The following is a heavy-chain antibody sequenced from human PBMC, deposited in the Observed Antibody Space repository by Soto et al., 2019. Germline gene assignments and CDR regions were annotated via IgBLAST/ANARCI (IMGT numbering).Heavy chain of an antibody. D-gene: IGHD3-3*01. CDR1: GFTFSDYY. Sequence: QVQLVESGGGLVKPGGSLRLSCAASGFTFSDYYMSWIRQAPGKGLEWVSYISSSGSTIYYADSVKGRFTISRDNAKNSLYLQMNSLRAEDTAVYYCAREPYDFWSGYYPHYYGMDVWGQGTTVTVSS. CDR2: ISSSGSTI. V-gene: IGHV3-11*01. CDR3: AREPYDFWSGYYPHYYGMDV. J-gene: IGHJ6*02.